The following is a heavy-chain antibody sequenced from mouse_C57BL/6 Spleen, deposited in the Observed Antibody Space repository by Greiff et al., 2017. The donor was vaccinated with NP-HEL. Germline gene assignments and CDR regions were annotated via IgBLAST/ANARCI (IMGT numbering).Heavy chain of an antibody. V-gene: IGHV1-76*01. Sequence: VQLQQSGAELVRPGASVKLSCKASGYTFTDYYINWVKQRPGQGLEWIARIYPGSGNTYYNEKFKGKATLTAEKSSSTAYMQLSSLTAEDSAVYFCARRGTVVAPYVDVWGTGTTVTVSS. D-gene: IGHD1-1*01. CDR2: IYPGSGNT. CDR1: GYTFTDYY. J-gene: IGHJ1*03. CDR3: ARRGTVVAPYVDV.